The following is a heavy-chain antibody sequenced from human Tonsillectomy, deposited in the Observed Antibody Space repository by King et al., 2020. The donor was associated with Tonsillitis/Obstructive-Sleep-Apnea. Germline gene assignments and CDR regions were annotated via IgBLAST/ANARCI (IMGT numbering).Heavy chain of an antibody. CDR1: GYTFSNHG. D-gene: IGHD3-9*01. Sequence: QLVQSGAEVKKPGASVKVSCKASGYTFSNHGIRWVRQAPGQGLEWMGWISANNGNTNYAQKLLGRVTMTTDTSTNTAYMELRSLRSDDTAVYYCARSVGSDWAVFDYWGQGTLVTVSS. CDR2: ISANNGNT. CDR3: ARSVGSDWAVFDY. J-gene: IGHJ4*02. V-gene: IGHV1-18*01.